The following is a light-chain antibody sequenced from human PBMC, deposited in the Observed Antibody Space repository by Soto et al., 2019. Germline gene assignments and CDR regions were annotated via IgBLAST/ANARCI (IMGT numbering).Light chain of an antibody. Sequence: IQLTQSPASVAAAVGDRINISCRASQPIKTWLARYQQKPGKCPKLLIYTASTLETGVPSRFSGSGSGTDFTLTISRLQHEDAAIYSCQQAASFPFTFGPGAKVQLK. CDR2: TAS. J-gene: IGKJ3*01. CDR1: QPIKTW. V-gene: IGKV1-12*02. CDR3: QQAASFPFT.